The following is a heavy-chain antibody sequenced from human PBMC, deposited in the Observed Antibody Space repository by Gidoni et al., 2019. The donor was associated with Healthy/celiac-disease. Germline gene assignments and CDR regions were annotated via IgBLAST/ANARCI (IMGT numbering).Heavy chain of an antibody. J-gene: IGHJ4*02. D-gene: IGHD6-13*01. CDR2: MNPNSGNT. CDR3: ARGIIAAAGTAGDDY. Sequence: QVQLVQSGAEVKKPGASVTVSCQASGYTFTSYDINWVRQATGQGLEWMGWMNPNSGNTGYAQKFQGRVTMTRNTSISTAYMELSSLRSEDTAVYYCARGIIAAAGTAGDDYWGQGTLVTVSS. CDR1: GYTFTSYD. V-gene: IGHV1-8*01.